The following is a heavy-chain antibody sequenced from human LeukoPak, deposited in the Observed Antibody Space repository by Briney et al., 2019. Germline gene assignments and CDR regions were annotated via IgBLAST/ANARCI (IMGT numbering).Heavy chain of an antibody. J-gene: IGHJ4*02. CDR2: INSDGSST. V-gene: IGHV3-74*01. CDR3: ARRGPWFAELSHGVDY. CDR1: GFTFSSYW. Sequence: GGSLRLSCAASGFTFSSYWMHWVRQAPGKGLVWVSRINSDGSSTSYADSVKGRFTISRDNAKNTLYLQMNSLRAEDTAVYYCARRGPWFAELSHGVDYWGQGTLVTVSS. D-gene: IGHD3-10*01.